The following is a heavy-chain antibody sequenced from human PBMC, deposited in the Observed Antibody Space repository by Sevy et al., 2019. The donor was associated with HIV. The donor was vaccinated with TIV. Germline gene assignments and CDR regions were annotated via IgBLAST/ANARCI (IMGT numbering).Heavy chain of an antibody. CDR1: GFTFSSYW. CDR2: IKQDGSEK. J-gene: IGHJ5*02. Sequence: GGSLRLSCAASGFTFSSYWMSWVRQAPGKGLEWVANIKQDGSEKYYVDSVKGRFTISRDNAKNSLYLQMNSLRAEETAVYYCARIILKEGDIVVVPAAMRSGWFDPWGQGTLVTVSS. CDR3: ARIILKEGDIVVVPAAMRSGWFDP. V-gene: IGHV3-7*01. D-gene: IGHD2-2*01.